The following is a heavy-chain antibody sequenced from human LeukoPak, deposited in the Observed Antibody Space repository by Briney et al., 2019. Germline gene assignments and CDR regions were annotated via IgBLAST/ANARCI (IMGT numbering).Heavy chain of an antibody. J-gene: IGHJ4*02. CDR2: INHSGNT. CDR3: ARLFSGSGSYYDY. D-gene: IGHD3-10*01. Sequence: PSETLSLTCAVYGGSFSGYYWSWIRRPPGKGLEWIGEINHSGNTNYNPSLKSRVSISVDTSKSQFSLKLSSVTAADTAVYYCARLFSGSGSYYDYWGQGTLVTVSS. V-gene: IGHV4-34*01. CDR1: GGSFSGYY.